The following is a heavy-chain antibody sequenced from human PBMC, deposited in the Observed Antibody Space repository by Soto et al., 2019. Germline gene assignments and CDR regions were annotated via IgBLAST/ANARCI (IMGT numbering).Heavy chain of an antibody. V-gene: IGHV4-59*01. CDR3: ARDRAHDSSGYYYDY. CDR2: IYYSGSN. CDR1: GGSISSYY. Sequence: SETLSLTCTVSGGSISSYYWSWIRQPPGKGLEWIGYIYYSGSNNYNPSLKSRVTISVDTSKNQFSLKLSSVTAADTAVYYCARDRAHDSSGYYYDYWGQGTLVTVSS. J-gene: IGHJ4*02. D-gene: IGHD3-22*01.